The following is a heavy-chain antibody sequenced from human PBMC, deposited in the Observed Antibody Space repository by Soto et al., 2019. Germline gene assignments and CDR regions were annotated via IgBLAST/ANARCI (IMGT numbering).Heavy chain of an antibody. CDR3: ARDRSGYDYFDY. CDR2: IWYDGSNK. Sequence: ESGGGVVQPGRSLRLSCAASGFTFSSYGMHWVRQAPGKGLEWVAVIWYDGSNKYYADSVKGRFTISRDNSKNTLYLQMNSLRAEDTAVYYCARDRSGYDYFDYWGQGTLVTVSS. CDR1: GFTFSSYG. V-gene: IGHV3-33*01. J-gene: IGHJ4*02. D-gene: IGHD5-12*01.